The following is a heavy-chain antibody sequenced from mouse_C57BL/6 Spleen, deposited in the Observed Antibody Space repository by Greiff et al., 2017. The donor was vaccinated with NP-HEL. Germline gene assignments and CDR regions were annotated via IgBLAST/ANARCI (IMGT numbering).Heavy chain of an antibody. J-gene: IGHJ2*01. CDR2: ISDGGSYT. CDR1: GFTFSSYA. V-gene: IGHV5-4*01. Sequence: EVKLMESGGGLVKPGGSLKLSCAASGFTFSSYAMSWVRQTPEKRLEWVATISDGGSYTYYPDNVKGRFTISRDNAKNNLYLQMSHLKSEDTAMYYCARESPRFDYWGQGTTLTVSS. CDR3: ARESPRFDY.